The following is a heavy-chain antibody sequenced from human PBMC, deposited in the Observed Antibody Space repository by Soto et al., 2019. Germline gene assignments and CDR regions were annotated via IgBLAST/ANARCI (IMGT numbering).Heavy chain of an antibody. J-gene: IGHJ4*02. CDR3: ARTQHTMIVVLLEGRSYYFDY. CDR1: GGTFSSYA. Sequence: ASVKVSCKASGGTFSSYAISWVRQAPGQGLEWMGGIIPIFGTANYAQKFQGRVAITADESTSTAYMELSSLRSEDTAVYYCARTQHTMIVVLLEGRSYYFDYWGQGTLVTVSS. CDR2: IIPIFGTA. D-gene: IGHD3-22*01. V-gene: IGHV1-69*13.